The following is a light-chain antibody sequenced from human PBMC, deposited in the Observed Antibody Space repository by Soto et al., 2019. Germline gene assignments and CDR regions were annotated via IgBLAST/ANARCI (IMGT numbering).Light chain of an antibody. V-gene: IGKV3-15*01. J-gene: IGKJ4*01. CDR3: QQYNNWPPNLT. Sequence: EIVMTQSPATLAVSPGERATLSCRASQSVSTNLAWYQQKPGQAPRLLVYGASARATGIPGRFSGSGSGTVFTLTISSLQSEDFAVYYCQQYNNWPPNLTFGGGTKVEIK. CDR1: QSVSTN. CDR2: GAS.